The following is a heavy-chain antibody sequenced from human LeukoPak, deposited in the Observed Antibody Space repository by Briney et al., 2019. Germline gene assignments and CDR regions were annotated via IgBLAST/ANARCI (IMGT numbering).Heavy chain of an antibody. J-gene: IGHJ1*01. CDR3: ARDSGGSSGSYEYFQH. CDR1: GGSTSSYY. V-gene: IGHV4-59*01. CDR2: IYYSGST. Sequence: SETLSLTCTVSGGSTSSYYWSWIRQPPGKGLEWIGYIYYSGSTNYNPSLKSRVTISVDTSKNQFSLKLSSVTAADTAVYYCARDSGGSSGSYEYFQHWGQGTLVTVSS. D-gene: IGHD6-19*01.